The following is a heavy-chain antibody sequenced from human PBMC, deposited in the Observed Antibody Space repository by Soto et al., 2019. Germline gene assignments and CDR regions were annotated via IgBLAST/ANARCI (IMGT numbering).Heavy chain of an antibody. Sequence: GGSLRFSCAASGFTFSSYGMHWVRQAPGKGLEWVAVIWYDGSNKYYADSVKGRFTISRDNSKNTLYLQMNSLRAEDTAVYYCARDPIQAYYYYGMDVWGQGTTVTVSS. V-gene: IGHV3-33*01. D-gene: IGHD5-18*01. CDR2: IWYDGSNK. CDR3: ARDPIQAYYYYGMDV. CDR1: GFTFSSYG. J-gene: IGHJ6*02.